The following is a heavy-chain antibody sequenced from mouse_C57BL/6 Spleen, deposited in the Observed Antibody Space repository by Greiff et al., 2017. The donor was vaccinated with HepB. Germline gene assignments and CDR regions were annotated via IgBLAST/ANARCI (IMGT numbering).Heavy chain of an antibody. CDR1: GYAFSSSW. J-gene: IGHJ4*01. Sequence: QVQLQQSGPELVKPGASVKISCKASGYAFSSSWMNWVKQRPGKGLEWIGRIYPGDGDTNYNGKFKGKDTLTADKSSSTAYMQLSSLTSEDSAVYFCARKGASFYAMDYWGQGTSVTVSS. CDR2: IYPGDGDT. V-gene: IGHV1-82*01. CDR3: ARKGASFYAMDY.